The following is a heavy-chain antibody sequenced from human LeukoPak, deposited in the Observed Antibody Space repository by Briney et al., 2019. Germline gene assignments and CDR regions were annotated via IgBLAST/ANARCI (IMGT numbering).Heavy chain of an antibody. CDR2: IYYNGISGST. Sequence: PSETLSLFCTVSGGSISSYYWSWIRQPPGKGLDWIGYIYYNGISGSTNYNPSLNSRVTISADMSKKQFSLKLSSVTAADTAVYYCARALNDYYFDYWGQGALVTVSS. J-gene: IGHJ4*02. CDR3: ARALNDYYFDY. CDR1: GGSISSYY. D-gene: IGHD2-21*02. V-gene: IGHV4-59*01.